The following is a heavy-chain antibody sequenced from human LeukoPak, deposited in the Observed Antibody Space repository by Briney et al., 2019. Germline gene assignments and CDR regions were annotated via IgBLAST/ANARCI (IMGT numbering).Heavy chain of an antibody. Sequence: SETLSLTCTVSGGSISSYYWSWIRQPPGKGLEWIGYIYYSGSTNYNPSLKSRVTISVDTSKNQLSLKLSPVTAADTAVYYCARTTEAHSWRTRYYDYYMDVWGKGTTVTVSS. CDR1: GGSISSYY. D-gene: IGHD6-13*01. V-gene: IGHV4-59*01. J-gene: IGHJ6*03. CDR2: IYYSGST. CDR3: ARTTEAHSWRTRYYDYYMDV.